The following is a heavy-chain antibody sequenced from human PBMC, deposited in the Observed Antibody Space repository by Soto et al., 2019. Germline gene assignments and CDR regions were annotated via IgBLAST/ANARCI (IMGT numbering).Heavy chain of an antibody. CDR3: ARDGVAVTTGISGY. Sequence: QVQLVQSGAEVKKPGASVKLSCKASGYTFTNYAVTWVRQAPGQGLEWMGWINVYSGNTKDAQKFQGRVTMTTDTSTNTVYMELRSLTSDDTDVYYCARDGVAVTTGISGYWGQGTLVTVSS. V-gene: IGHV1-18*01. D-gene: IGHD4-4*01. J-gene: IGHJ4*02. CDR2: INVYSGNT. CDR1: GYTFTNYA.